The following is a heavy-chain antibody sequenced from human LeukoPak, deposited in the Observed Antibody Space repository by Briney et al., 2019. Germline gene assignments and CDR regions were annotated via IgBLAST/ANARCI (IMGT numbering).Heavy chain of an antibody. D-gene: IGHD1-26*01. CDR3: ARPTKSGRVDY. CDR1: GGSISSYY. J-gene: IGHJ4*02. V-gene: IGHV4-59*08. Sequence: SETLSLTCTVSGGSISSYYWSWIRQPPGKGLEWIGYIYYSGSTNYNPSLKSRVTISVDTSKNQFSLKLSSVTAADTAVYYCARPTKSGRVDYWGQGTLVTVSS. CDR2: IYYSGST.